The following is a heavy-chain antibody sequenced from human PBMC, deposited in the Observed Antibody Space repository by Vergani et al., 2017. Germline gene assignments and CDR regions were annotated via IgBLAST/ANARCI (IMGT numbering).Heavy chain of an antibody. CDR2: IYYSGHT. D-gene: IGHD3-16*01. CDR1: ADSISSGSYY. J-gene: IGHJ4*02. Sequence: QLQLQQSGPGLVKPSETLFLICTVSADSISSGSYYWGWIRQPPGKSMEWIGSIYYSGHTYYNPSLKSRVAISVDTSKNQLSLKVTSVTAADTAVYFCARQRPGMGRSPGDFEDWGQGILFTVS. CDR3: ARQRPGMGRSPGDFED. V-gene: IGHV4-39*01.